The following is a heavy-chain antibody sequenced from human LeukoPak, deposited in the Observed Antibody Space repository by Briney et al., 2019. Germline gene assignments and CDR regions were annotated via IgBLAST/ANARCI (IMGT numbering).Heavy chain of an antibody. D-gene: IGHD5-18*01. Sequence: GGSLRLSCAASGFTVSSNYMSWVRQAPGRGLEWVSLIYSAGSTYYADSVKGRFTISRDNPKNTLYLQMNSLRAEDTAVYYCARDGVRGYAFGPFVYWGQGTLVTVSS. CDR3: ARDGVRGYAFGPFVY. J-gene: IGHJ4*02. V-gene: IGHV3-53*01. CDR1: GFTVSSNY. CDR2: IYSAGST.